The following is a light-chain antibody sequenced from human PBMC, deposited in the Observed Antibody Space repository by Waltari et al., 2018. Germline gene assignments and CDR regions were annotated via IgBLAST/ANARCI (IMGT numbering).Light chain of an antibody. J-gene: IGKJ1*01. CDR2: KVT. CDR1: QSLLHSNGNTY. CDR3: MQSTKDPRT. V-gene: IGKV2D-29*02. Sequence: DIVMTQTPLSLPVTPGEPASISCRSSQSLLHSNGNTYLHWYLQKPGQSPRLLIYKVTKRESGDADRFSGSESGTDCTLKISRVEPEDVGVYYCMQSTKDPRTFGQGTKVEIK.